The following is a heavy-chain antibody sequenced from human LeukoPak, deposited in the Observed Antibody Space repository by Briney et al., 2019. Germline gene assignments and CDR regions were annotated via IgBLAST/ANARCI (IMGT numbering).Heavy chain of an antibody. CDR2: ISSSGDTI. Sequence: PGGSLRLSCAASGFTFSNYEMNWVRQAPGKGLEWVSYISSSGDTIYYADSVKGRFTISRDNAKSSLYLQMNSLRAEDTAVYYCARHFDYWGQGTLVTVSS. CDR1: GFTFSNYE. CDR3: ARHFDY. J-gene: IGHJ4*02. V-gene: IGHV3-48*03.